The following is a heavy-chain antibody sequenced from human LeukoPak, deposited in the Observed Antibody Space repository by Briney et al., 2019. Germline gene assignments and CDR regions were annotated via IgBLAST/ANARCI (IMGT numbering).Heavy chain of an antibody. CDR3: AVEGHSSGWSNFDY. V-gene: IGHV1-46*01. D-gene: IGHD6-19*01. J-gene: IGHJ4*02. Sequence: ASVKVSXKASGYTFTSYYMHWMRHAPGQGLEWMGIINPSGGSTSYAQKFQGRVTMTRDTSTSTVYMELSSLRSEDTAVCYCAVEGHSSGWSNFDYWGQGTLVTVSS. CDR1: GYTFTSYY. CDR2: INPSGGST.